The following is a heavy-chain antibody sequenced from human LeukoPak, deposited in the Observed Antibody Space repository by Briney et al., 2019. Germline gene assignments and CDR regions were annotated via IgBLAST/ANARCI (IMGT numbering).Heavy chain of an antibody. CDR2: ISSSSSTI. CDR1: GFTFSSYS. V-gene: IGHV3-48*04. CDR3: ARTHSSSWGIADY. Sequence: GGSLRPSCAASGFTFSSYSMNWVRQAPGKGLEWVSYISSSSSTIYYADSVKGRFTISRDNAKNSLYLQMNSLRAGDTAVYYCARTHSSSWGIADYWGQGTLVTVSS. D-gene: IGHD3-22*01. J-gene: IGHJ4*02.